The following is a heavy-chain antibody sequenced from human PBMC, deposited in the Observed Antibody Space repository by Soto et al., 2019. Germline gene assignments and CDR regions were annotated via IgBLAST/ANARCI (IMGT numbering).Heavy chain of an antibody. V-gene: IGHV3-23*01. CDR1: RFTFRSFA. D-gene: IGHD2-21*02. Sequence: PGGPLRLSCAASRFTFRSFAMRWVGQAPGKVLQRVSAISGSGGSTYYADSVKCRFTISRDNSKNTLYLQMNSLRAEDTAVYYCAKGQYCGDFYSPFDYWGPG. CDR2: ISGSGGST. CDR3: AKGQYCGDFYSPFDY. J-gene: IGHJ4*02.